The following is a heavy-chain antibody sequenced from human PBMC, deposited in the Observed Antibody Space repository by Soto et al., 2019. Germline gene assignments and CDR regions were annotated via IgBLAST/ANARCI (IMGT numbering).Heavy chain of an antibody. Sequence: QVELQESGPGLVRPSETLSLTCTVSGGSLNNSFYFWSWIRQPPGKGLEWIGYIHYFGSTKYNPPLESRVVISVDTSKNQFSLKVPSVTAADTAMYCCARGGSYVGFDAWGQGARVTVSP. CDR1: GGSLNNSFYF. V-gene: IGHV4-61*01. J-gene: IGHJ4*02. CDR3: ARGGSYVGFDA. CDR2: IHYFGST. D-gene: IGHD1-26*01.